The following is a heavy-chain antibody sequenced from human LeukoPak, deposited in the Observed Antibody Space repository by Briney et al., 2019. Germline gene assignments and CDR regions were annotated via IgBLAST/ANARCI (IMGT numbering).Heavy chain of an antibody. Sequence: ASVKVSCKASGYTFTSYDINWVRQATGQGLEWMGWMNPNSGNTGYAQKFQGRVTMTRDTSISTAYMELSRLRSDDTAVYYCARDSPYGSGSYTIDYWGQGTLVTVSS. CDR2: MNPNSGNT. J-gene: IGHJ4*02. D-gene: IGHD3-10*01. CDR3: ARDSPYGSGSYTIDY. CDR1: GYTFTSYD. V-gene: IGHV1-8*01.